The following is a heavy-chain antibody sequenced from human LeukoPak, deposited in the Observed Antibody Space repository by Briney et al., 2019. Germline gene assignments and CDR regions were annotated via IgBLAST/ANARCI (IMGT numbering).Heavy chain of an antibody. CDR3: ARDYGGNSAGFDP. J-gene: IGHJ5*02. V-gene: IGHV4-59*01. CDR2: IYYSGGT. D-gene: IGHD4-23*01. CDR1: GGSISSFY. Sequence: SETLSLTCTVSGGSISSFYYNWIRQPLGKGLEWIGHIYYSGGTNYNPSLKSRVTLSLDTSKNQFSLKLSSVTAADTAVYYCARDYGGNSAGFDPWGQGTLVTVSS.